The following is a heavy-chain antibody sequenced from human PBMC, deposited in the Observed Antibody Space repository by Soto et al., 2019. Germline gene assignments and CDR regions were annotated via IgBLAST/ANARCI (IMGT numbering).Heavy chain of an antibody. CDR1: GFTFSSYS. J-gene: IGHJ6*03. D-gene: IGHD2-15*01. CDR2: ISSSSSTI. V-gene: IGHV3-48*01. Sequence: EVQLVASGGGLVQPGGSLRLSCAASGFTFSSYSMNWVRQAPGKGLEWVSYISSSSSTIYYADSVKGRFTISRDNAKNSLYLQMNSLRAEDTAVYYCARVASLGYCSGGSCQNDYYYYMDVWGKGTTVTVSS. CDR3: ARVASLGYCSGGSCQNDYYYYMDV.